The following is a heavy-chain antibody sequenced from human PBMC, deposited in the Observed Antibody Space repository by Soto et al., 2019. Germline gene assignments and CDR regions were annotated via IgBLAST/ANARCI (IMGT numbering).Heavy chain of an antibody. D-gene: IGHD1-26*01. V-gene: IGHV1-2*02. CDR2: IGPESGAT. CDR3: GRGRSGQIVVFY. J-gene: IGHJ4*02. CDR1: GYTFTGHY. Sequence: ASVKVSCKASGYTFTGHYIHWVRQAPEQGPEWMGEIGPESGATRYAQKFQGRATMTRDMSITTVYMELNNLSPDDTAVYYCGRGRSGQIVVFYWGQGTPVTVSS.